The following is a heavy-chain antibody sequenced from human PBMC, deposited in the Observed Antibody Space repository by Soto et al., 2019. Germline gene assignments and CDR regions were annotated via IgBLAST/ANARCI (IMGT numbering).Heavy chain of an antibody. Sequence: GGLMRLCCAASGFTIGDYCMAWVRQAPGKGLEWVANIKPDGSERYYLDSVKGRFTISRDNAKNSLYLQMNSLRVEDTAVFYCARIFASCGGYCGQRTLVTVSS. CDR2: IKPDGSER. CDR3: ARIFASCGGY. D-gene: IGHD2-15*01. V-gene: IGHV3-7*01. CDR1: GFTIGDYC. J-gene: IGHJ4*02.